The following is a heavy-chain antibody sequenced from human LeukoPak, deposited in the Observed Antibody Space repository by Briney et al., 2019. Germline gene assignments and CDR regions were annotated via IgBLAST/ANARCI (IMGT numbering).Heavy chain of an antibody. D-gene: IGHD3-22*01. Sequence: ASVKVSCKASGYTFTSYYMHWVRQAPGQGLEWMGIINPSGGSTSYAQKFQGRVTMTRDTSTSTVYMELSSLRSEDTAVYYCARVPRPGYYYDSSGYYDAFDIWGQGTTVTVSS. CDR2: INPSGGST. J-gene: IGHJ3*02. V-gene: IGHV1-46*01. CDR1: GYTFTSYY. CDR3: ARVPRPGYYYDSSGYYDAFDI.